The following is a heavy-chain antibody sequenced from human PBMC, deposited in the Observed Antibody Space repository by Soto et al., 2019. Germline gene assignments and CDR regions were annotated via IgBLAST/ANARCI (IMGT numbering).Heavy chain of an antibody. V-gene: IGHV1-18*04. Sequence: QVPLVQSGAEVKKPGASVKVSCKASGYTFTSYGISWVRQAPGQGLEWMGWISAYNGNTNYAQKLQGRVTMTTDTSTSTAYMELRSLRSDDTAVYYCARGYRSKLWLLNNPEIYYFDYWGQGTLVTVSS. J-gene: IGHJ4*02. D-gene: IGHD5-18*01. CDR1: GYTFTSYG. CDR3: ARGYRSKLWLLNNPEIYYFDY. CDR2: ISAYNGNT.